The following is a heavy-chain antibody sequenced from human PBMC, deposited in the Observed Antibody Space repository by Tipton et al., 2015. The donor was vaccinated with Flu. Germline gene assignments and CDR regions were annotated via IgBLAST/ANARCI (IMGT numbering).Heavy chain of an antibody. J-gene: IGHJ4*02. Sequence: TLSLTCAVYGGSFSGYYWSWIRQPPGKGLEWIGEINHSGSTNYNPSLKSRVTISVDTSKNQFSLKLSSVTAADTAVYYCARGSNAAATRTRTLGYWGQGTLVIVSS. CDR2: INHSGST. D-gene: IGHD2-15*01. CDR3: ARGSNAAATRTRTLGY. CDR1: GGSFSGYY. V-gene: IGHV4-34*01.